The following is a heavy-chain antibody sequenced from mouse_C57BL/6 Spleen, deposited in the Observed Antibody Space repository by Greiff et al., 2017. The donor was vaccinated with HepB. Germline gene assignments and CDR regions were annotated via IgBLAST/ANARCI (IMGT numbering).Heavy chain of an antibody. CDR3: ARSHGGYDVDYAMDY. Sequence: QVQLKESGPGLVAPSQSLSITCTVSGFSLTSYGVHWVRQPPGKGLEWLVVIWSDGSTTYNSALKSRLSISKDNSKSQVFLKMNSLQTDDTAMYYCARSHGGYDVDYAMDYWGQGTSVTVSS. D-gene: IGHD2-2*01. V-gene: IGHV2-6*03. J-gene: IGHJ4*01. CDR2: IWSDGST. CDR1: GFSLTSYG.